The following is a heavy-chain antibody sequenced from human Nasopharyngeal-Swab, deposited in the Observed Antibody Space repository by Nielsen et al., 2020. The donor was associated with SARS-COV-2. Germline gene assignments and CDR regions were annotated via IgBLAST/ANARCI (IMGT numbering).Heavy chain of an antibody. CDR3: ATHDPRRSIVVVVAAINDAFDI. D-gene: IGHD2-15*01. Sequence: ASVKVSCKVSGYTPTELSINRGRQAPGKGGEWKGGFDPEDGETIYAQKFQGRVTMTEDTSTDTAYMELSSLRSEDTAVYYCATHDPRRSIVVVVAAINDAFDIWGQGTMVTVSS. CDR2: FDPEDGET. V-gene: IGHV1-24*01. CDR1: GYTPTELS. J-gene: IGHJ3*02.